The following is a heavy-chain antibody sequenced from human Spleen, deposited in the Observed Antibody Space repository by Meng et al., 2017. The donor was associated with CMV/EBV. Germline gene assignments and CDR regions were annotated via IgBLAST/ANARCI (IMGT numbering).Heavy chain of an antibody. J-gene: IGHJ4*02. CDR2: VNPSSGGT. Sequence: CENSRYIFTNYYVHWVRQAPGQGLEWVGRVNPSSGGTNSAQKFQGRVTMTRDTSINTVYMELSSLRSDDAAVYYCARGRYSGYDYLDYWGPGTLVTVSS. CDR1: RYIFTNYY. V-gene: IGHV1-2*06. D-gene: IGHD5-12*01. CDR3: ARGRYSGYDYLDY.